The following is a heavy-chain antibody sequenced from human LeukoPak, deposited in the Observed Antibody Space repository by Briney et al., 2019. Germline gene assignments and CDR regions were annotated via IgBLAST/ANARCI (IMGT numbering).Heavy chain of an antibody. CDR2: VKSKTDGGTT. CDR3: TTNIHYDSSGRPFDY. Sequence: GRSLRLSCAASGFTFSNAWMSWVRQAPGKGLEWVGRVKSKTDGGTTDYAAPVKGRFTISRDDSKNTLYLQMNSLKTEDTAVYYCTTNIHYDSSGRPFDYWGQGTLVTVSS. J-gene: IGHJ4*02. V-gene: IGHV3-15*01. D-gene: IGHD3-22*01. CDR1: GFTFSNAW.